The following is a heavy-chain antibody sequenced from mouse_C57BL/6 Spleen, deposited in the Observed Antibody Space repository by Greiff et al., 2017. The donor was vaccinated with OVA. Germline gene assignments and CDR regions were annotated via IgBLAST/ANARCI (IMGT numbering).Heavy chain of an antibody. Sequence: EVQLQQSGPELVKPGASVKISCKASGYTFTDYYMNWVKQSHGKSLEWIGDINPNNGGTSYNQKFKGKATLTVDKSSSTAYMELRSLTSEYSAVYYCARSGYYGSTFDYWGQGTTLTVSS. CDR2: INPNNGGT. CDR3: ARSGYYGSTFDY. J-gene: IGHJ2*01. CDR1: GYTFTDYY. D-gene: IGHD1-1*01. V-gene: IGHV1-26*01.